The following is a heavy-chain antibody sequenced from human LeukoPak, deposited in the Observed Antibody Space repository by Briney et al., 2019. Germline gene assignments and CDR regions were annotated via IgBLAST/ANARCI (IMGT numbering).Heavy chain of an antibody. CDR2: VYSGGTT. V-gene: IGHV3-53*01. J-gene: IGHJ4*02. D-gene: IGHD4-17*01. CDR1: GFTVSNNY. Sequence: GGSLRLSCAASGFTVSNNYMSWVRQAPGKGLEWVSTVYSGGTTYCADSVKGRFTISRDSSKNTLYLQMNSLRAEDTAVYYCARGYDYAPTLDFWGQGTLVTVSS. CDR3: ARGYDYAPTLDF.